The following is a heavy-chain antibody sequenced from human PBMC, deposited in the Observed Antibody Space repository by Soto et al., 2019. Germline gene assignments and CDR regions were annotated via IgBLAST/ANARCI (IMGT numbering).Heavy chain of an antibody. CDR2: INAGNGNT. Sequence: QVQLVQSGAEVKKPGASVKVSCKASGYTFTSYAMHWVRQAPGQRLEWMGWINAGNGNTKYSQKFQGRVTITRDTSASPAYMELSSLRSEDTAVYYCARDAGVAVYYFDYWGQGTLVTVSS. V-gene: IGHV1-3*01. J-gene: IGHJ4*02. CDR3: ARDAGVAVYYFDY. D-gene: IGHD6-19*01. CDR1: GYTFTSYA.